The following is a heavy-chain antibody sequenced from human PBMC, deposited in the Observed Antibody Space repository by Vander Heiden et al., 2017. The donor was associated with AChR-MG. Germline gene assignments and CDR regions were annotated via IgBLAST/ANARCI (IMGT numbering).Heavy chain of an antibody. J-gene: IGHJ6*02. CDR1: GCTFSSYA. CDR2: IIRIFGTA. CDR3: ARAWAVEYYYYGMDV. D-gene: IGHD7-27*01. V-gene: IGHV1-69*01. Sequence: QVQLVQSGPEVKKPGSSVKVSCKASGCTFSSYATSWVRQAHGHGLEWMGGIIRIFGTANYAQKVQGRVTITADESTSTAYMELSSLRSEDTAVYYCARAWAVEYYYYGMDVWCQGTTVTVSS.